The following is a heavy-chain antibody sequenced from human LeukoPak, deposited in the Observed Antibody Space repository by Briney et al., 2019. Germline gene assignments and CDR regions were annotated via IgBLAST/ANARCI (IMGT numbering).Heavy chain of an antibody. V-gene: IGHV1-2*02. CDR2: INPNSGGT. CDR3: ARADRLDGGPYLIGP. Sequence: ASVKVSCKTSGYSFSDYYMHWVRQAPGQGLEWMGWINPNSGGTSSAQKFQGRVTMTRDTPITTVYMEVSWLTSDDTAIYYCARADRLDGGPYLIGPWGQGTLVTVSS. D-gene: IGHD2-21*01. CDR1: GYSFSDYY. J-gene: IGHJ5*02.